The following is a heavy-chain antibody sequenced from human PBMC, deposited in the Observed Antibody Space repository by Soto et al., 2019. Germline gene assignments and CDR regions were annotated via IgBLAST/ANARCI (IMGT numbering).Heavy chain of an antibody. D-gene: IGHD2-2*01. CDR2: ISLYSDGT. V-gene: IGHV1-18*01. CDR1: GYTFSNYG. CDR3: ARVVPGAEAWFGP. J-gene: IGHJ5*02. Sequence: ASVKVSCKTSGYTFSNYGITWVRQAPGQPLEWLGWISLYSDGTNYAQKFQGRVSMTTDTSTTTAYMELRSLRPDDTAVYYCARVVPGAEAWFGPWGQGTLVTVSS.